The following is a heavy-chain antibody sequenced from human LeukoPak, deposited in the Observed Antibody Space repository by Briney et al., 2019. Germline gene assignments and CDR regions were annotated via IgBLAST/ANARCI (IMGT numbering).Heavy chain of an antibody. J-gene: IGHJ4*02. Sequence: GGSLRLSCAASGFTFDGYTMHWVRQAPGKGLEWVSLISWDGGDTYYADPVKGRFTISRDNAKTSLYLQMNSLRAEDTAVYYCARDLSGVDYWGQGTLVTVSS. CDR3: ARDLSGVDY. V-gene: IGHV3-43*01. CDR2: ISWDGGDT. CDR1: GFTFDGYT. D-gene: IGHD3-10*01.